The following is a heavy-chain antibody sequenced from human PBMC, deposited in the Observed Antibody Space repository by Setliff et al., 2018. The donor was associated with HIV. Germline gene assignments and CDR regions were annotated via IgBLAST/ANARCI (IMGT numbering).Heavy chain of an antibody. J-gene: IGHJ4*02. D-gene: IGHD6-19*01. CDR2: IKQDGSEK. V-gene: IGHV3-7*01. CDR3: ARDNSSVPFDY. Sequence: PGESLKISCAASGFTFSSYWMSWVRQAPGKGLEWVANIKQDGSEKYYVDSVKGRFTISRDNAKNSLYLQMNSLRAEDTAMYYCARDNSSVPFDYWGQGTLVTVSS. CDR1: GFTFSSYW.